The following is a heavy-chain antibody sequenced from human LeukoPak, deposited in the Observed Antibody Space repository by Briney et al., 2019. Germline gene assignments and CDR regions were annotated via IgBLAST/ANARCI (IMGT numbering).Heavy chain of an antibody. Sequence: SVKVSCKASGYTFTGYYMHWVRQAPGQGLEWMGRIIPIFGTANYAQKFQGRVTITTDESTSTAYMELSSLRSEDTAVYYCARVAYSSSWTGGYYFDYWGQGTLVTVSS. V-gene: IGHV1-69*05. CDR2: IIPIFGTA. CDR1: GYTFTGYY. J-gene: IGHJ4*02. CDR3: ARVAYSSSWTGGYYFDY. D-gene: IGHD6-13*01.